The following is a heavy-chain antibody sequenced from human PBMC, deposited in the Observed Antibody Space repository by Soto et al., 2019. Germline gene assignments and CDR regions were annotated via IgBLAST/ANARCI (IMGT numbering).Heavy chain of an antibody. CDR3: ARGYCSGVICYLYYFDY. J-gene: IGHJ4*02. CDR1: GDSINNYY. CDR2: ISYIGST. V-gene: IGHV4-59*01. D-gene: IGHD2-15*01. Sequence: QVQLQESGPGLVKPSETLSLNCTVSGDSINNYYWNWIRQPPGKGLEWIGYISYIGSTNYNPSLESCVTFAVGTSKNQFSLRLSSVTAADTAVYFCARGYCSGVICYLYYFDYWGQGTLVTVSS.